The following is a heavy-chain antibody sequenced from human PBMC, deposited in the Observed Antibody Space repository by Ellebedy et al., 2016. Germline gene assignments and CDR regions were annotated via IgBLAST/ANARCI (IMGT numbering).Heavy chain of an antibody. Sequence: SETLSLTCTVSGGSISSYYWSWIRQPPGKGLEWIGYIYYSGSTNYNPSLKSRVTISVDTSKNQFSLKLSSVTAADTAVYYCARDFDDSSGYYLYYWGQGTLVTVSS. J-gene: IGHJ4*02. CDR3: ARDFDDSSGYYLYY. V-gene: IGHV4-59*01. CDR1: GGSISSYY. D-gene: IGHD3-22*01. CDR2: IYYSGST.